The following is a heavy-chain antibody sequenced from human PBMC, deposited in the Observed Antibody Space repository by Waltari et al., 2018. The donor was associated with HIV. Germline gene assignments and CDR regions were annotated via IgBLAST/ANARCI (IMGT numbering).Heavy chain of an antibody. CDR1: GYTFPSYA. CDR2: SDPASGNA. D-gene: IGHD3-10*01. CDR3: ARGGRSGGFDH. J-gene: IGHJ4*01. Sequence: QIHLVQSGPEVRKPGDVVRISCRASGYTFPSYAIPWVAQAPGPGLEWLGWSDPASGNAKSTQDFRDRVTFSWDTSATTAFMELRSLRYGDDSVFFCARGGRSGGFDHWGQGTSV. V-gene: IGHV1-3*02.